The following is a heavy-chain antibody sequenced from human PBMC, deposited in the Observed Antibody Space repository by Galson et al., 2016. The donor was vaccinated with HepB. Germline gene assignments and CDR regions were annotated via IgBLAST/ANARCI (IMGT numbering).Heavy chain of an antibody. Sequence: SVKVSCKASGGTFSSYAISWVRQAPGQGLEWMGGIIPMFGTPNYAQKFQGRVTIIADESTSTAYMELSSLRSEDTAVYYCARGGVVPAAKDYFFGMDVWGPGTTVTVSS. CDR3: ARGGVVPAAKDYFFGMDV. D-gene: IGHD2-2*01. V-gene: IGHV1-69*13. J-gene: IGHJ6*02. CDR1: GGTFSSYA. CDR2: IIPMFGTP.